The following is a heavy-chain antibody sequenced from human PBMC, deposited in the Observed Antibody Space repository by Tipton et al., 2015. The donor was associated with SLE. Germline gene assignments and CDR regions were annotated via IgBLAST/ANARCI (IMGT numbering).Heavy chain of an antibody. J-gene: IGHJ5*01. D-gene: IGHD3-3*01. CDR2: IRSDGSKE. Sequence: SLRLSCEASGFIFSKYGMHWVRQAPGKGLEWLAYIRSDGSKEYYADSVKGRLTVSRENSKNTLRLQMNSLKVEDTAVYYCAKDGYDHWSGSSILNWLDSWGQGTLVTVSS. CDR3: AKDGYDHWSGSSILNWLDS. V-gene: IGHV3-30*02. CDR1: GFIFSKYG.